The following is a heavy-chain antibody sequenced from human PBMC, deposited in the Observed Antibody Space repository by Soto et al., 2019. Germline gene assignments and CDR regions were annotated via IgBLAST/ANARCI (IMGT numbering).Heavy chain of an antibody. Sequence: PSETLSLTCTVSGGSINSGGFYCRWIRQHPGKGLEWIGYIYYSGSTYYNPSLKSRVIISVDTSKNQFSLRLRSVTAADTAVYYCARAASFYYDNTGYYHFYYWGQGSLVTVAS. CDR1: GGSINSGGFY. CDR2: IYYSGST. V-gene: IGHV4-31*03. CDR3: ARAASFYYDNTGYYHFYY. D-gene: IGHD3-22*01. J-gene: IGHJ4*02.